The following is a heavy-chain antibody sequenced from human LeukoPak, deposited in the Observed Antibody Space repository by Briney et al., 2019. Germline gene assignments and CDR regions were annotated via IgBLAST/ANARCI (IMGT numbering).Heavy chain of an antibody. D-gene: IGHD2-2*01. Sequence: PGGSLRLSCAASGFTFSSYAMGWVRQAPGKGLEWVSAISGSGGSTYYADSVKGRFTISRDNSKNTLYLQTNSLRAEDTAVYYCAKDQGHSTSYYADYWGQGTLVTVSS. CDR2: ISGSGGST. CDR3: AKDQGHSTSYYADY. CDR1: GFTFSSYA. J-gene: IGHJ4*02. V-gene: IGHV3-23*01.